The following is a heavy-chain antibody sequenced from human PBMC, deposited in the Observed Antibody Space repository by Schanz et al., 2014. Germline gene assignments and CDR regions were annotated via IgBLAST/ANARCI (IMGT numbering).Heavy chain of an antibody. CDR2: ISGSGAST. D-gene: IGHD3-3*01. Sequence: EVRLLESGGGFVQPGGSLRLSCVASGVTFSSYAMSWVRQASGKGLEWVSAISGSGASTYYADSVKGRFTISRDNGETSVYLQINSLRVEDTAVYYCARFLARYQYYGVDVWGQGTTVIVSS. V-gene: IGHV3-23*01. CDR3: ARFLARYQYYGVDV. CDR1: GVTFSSYA. J-gene: IGHJ6*02.